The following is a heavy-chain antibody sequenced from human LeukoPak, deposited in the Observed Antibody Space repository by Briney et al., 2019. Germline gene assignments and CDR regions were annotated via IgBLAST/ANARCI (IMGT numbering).Heavy chain of an antibody. Sequence: TGGSLRLSCAASGFTFSSYWMHWVRHAPGKGLVWVSRINSDGSSTSYADSVKGRFTISRDNAKNTLYLQMNSLRAEDTAVYYCARIQLWGYYYMDVWGKGTTVTVSS. CDR3: ARIQLWGYYYMDV. D-gene: IGHD5-18*01. CDR2: INSDGSST. V-gene: IGHV3-74*01. CDR1: GFTFSSYW. J-gene: IGHJ6*03.